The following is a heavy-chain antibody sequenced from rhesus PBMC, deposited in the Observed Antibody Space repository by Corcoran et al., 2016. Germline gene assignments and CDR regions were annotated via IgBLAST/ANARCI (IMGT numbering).Heavy chain of an antibody. J-gene: IGHJ6*01. CDR2: ISFDESKK. CDR1: GFTFSSYW. V-gene: IGHV3-54*02. CDR3: VRGFYGLDS. Sequence: EVQLVESGGGLVQPGGSLRLSCAASGFTFSSYWMYWVRQAPGKGLEWVAVISFDESKKYYEDSMKDRFTISRDNSKNMVYLQMTNLKLEDTAVYYCVRGFYGLDSWGQGVVVTVSS.